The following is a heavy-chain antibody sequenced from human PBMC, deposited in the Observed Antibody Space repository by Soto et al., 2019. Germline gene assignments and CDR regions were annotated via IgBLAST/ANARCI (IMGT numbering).Heavy chain of an antibody. CDR3: ASDAPPLVHTGMDV. D-gene: IGHD2-21*01. V-gene: IGHV4-30-4*01. Sequence: QVQLQESGPGLVKPSQTLSLTCTVSGVSISSGDYYWSWIRQPPGKGLEWIGYIYYSGNTYYNPYRKSRLTXXIXTXTHQFSPKLSSVTAADTAVYYCASDAPPLVHTGMDVWGQGTTVTVSS. CDR2: IYYSGNT. J-gene: IGHJ6*02. CDR1: GVSISSGDYY.